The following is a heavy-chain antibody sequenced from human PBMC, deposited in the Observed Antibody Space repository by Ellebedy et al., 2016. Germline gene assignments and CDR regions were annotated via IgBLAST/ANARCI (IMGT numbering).Heavy chain of an antibody. D-gene: IGHD6-13*01. CDR1: GFTFSSYA. CDR3: ARFPTSAAGTGIDY. J-gene: IGHJ4*02. Sequence: GESLKISCAASGFTFSSYAMHWVRQAPGKGLEWVAVISYDGSNKYYADSVKGRFTISRDNSKNTLYLQMNSLRAEDTAVYYCARFPTSAAGTGIDYWGQGTLVTVSS. CDR2: ISYDGSNK. V-gene: IGHV3-30-3*01.